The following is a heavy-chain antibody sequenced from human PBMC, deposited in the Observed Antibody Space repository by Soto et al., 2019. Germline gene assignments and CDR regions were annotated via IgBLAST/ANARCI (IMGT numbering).Heavy chain of an antibody. CDR2: INHSGST. D-gene: IGHD2-15*01. Sequence: SETLSLTCAVYGGSFSGYYWSWIRQPPGKGLEWIGEINHSGSTNYNPSLKSRVTISVDTSKNQFSLKLSSVTAADTAVYYCARGLRWGINCSGGSCYILGLQFWFDPWGQGTLVTVSS. CDR3: ARGLRWGINCSGGSCYILGLQFWFDP. V-gene: IGHV4-34*01. J-gene: IGHJ5*02. CDR1: GGSFSGYY.